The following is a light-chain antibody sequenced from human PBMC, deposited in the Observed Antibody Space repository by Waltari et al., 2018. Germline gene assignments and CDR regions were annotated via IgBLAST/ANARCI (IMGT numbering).Light chain of an antibody. V-gene: IGKV4-1*01. CDR3: HQHYTTPWT. J-gene: IGKJ1*01. CDR2: WAS. Sequence: DIAMTQSPDSLAVSLGERATINCKSSRSVFYTDNNKNYFIWYQQKPGQPPQRLISWASTRESGVPDRFIGSGSGTDFTLTISSLQAEDVAVYYCHQHYTTPWTFGQGTLVEL. CDR1: RSVFYTDNNKNY.